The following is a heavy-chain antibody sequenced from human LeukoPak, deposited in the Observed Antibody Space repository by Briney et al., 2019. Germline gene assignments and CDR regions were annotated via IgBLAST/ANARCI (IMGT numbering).Heavy chain of an antibody. V-gene: IGHV3-33*01. Sequence: GGSLRLSCAASGFTFSSYGMHWVRQTPGKGLEWVAIIWSDGSNKYYSDSVKGRFTISRDNSKNTLYLQMNSLRAEDTAVYYCARGSGSFSGGFDYWGQGTLVTVSS. CDR2: IWSDGSNK. D-gene: IGHD1-26*01. CDR3: ARGSGSFSGGFDY. J-gene: IGHJ4*02. CDR1: GFTFSSYG.